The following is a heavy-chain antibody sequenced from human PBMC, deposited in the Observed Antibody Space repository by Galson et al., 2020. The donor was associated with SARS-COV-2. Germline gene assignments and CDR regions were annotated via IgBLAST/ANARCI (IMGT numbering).Heavy chain of an antibody. D-gene: IGHD6-13*01. V-gene: IGHV1-2*04. CDR3: ARERDPVGVATSTNIAAGYYYYYGMDV. CDR2: INPNSGGT. J-gene: IGHJ6*02. CDR1: GYTFTGYY. Sequence: ASVKVSCKASGYTFTGYYMHWVRQAPGQGLEWMGWINPNSGGTNYAQKFQGWVTMTRDTSISTAYMELSRLRSDDTAVYYCARERDPVGVATSTNIAAGYYYYYGMDVWGQGTTVTVSS.